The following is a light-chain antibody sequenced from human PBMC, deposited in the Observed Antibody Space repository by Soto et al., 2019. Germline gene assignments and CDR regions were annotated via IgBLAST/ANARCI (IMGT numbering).Light chain of an antibody. J-gene: IGKJ3*01. Sequence: EIVLTQSPGTLSLSPGERATLSCRAIQSASSSFLAWYQQKPGQAPRLLIYGASSRATGIPDRFSGSGSGTDFTLTISRLEPEDFAVYFCQRYDDSRGFTFGPGTKVDI. CDR3: QRYDDSRGFT. V-gene: IGKV3-20*01. CDR2: GAS. CDR1: QSASSSF.